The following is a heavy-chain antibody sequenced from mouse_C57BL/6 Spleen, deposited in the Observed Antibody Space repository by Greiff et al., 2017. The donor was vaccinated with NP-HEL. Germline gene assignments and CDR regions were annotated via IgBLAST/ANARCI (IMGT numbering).Heavy chain of an antibody. CDR3: AREDDYGGAMDY. D-gene: IGHD2-4*01. CDR1: GYTFTSYW. J-gene: IGHJ4*01. CDR2: IDPSDSET. V-gene: IGHV1-52*01. Sequence: QVQLQQPGAELVRPGSSVKLSCKASGYTFTSYWMHWVKQRPIQGLEWIGNIDPSDSETHYNQKFKDKATLTVDKSSSTAYMQLSSLTSEDSAVYYCAREDDYGGAMDYWGKGTSVTVSS.